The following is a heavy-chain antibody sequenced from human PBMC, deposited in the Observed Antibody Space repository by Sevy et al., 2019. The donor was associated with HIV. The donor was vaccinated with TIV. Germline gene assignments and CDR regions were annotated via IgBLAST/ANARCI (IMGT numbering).Heavy chain of an antibody. CDR2: ISITSDTI. J-gene: IGHJ4*02. CDR1: GFTFSDYY. V-gene: IGHV3-11*01. D-gene: IGHD1-26*01. CDR3: ARFRNGNFDY. Sequence: GGSLRLSCAAPGFTFSDYYMSWIRQAPGKGLDWVSYISITSDTIYYADSVKGRFTVSRDNAKDSLYLQMNFLKAEDTAVYYCARFRNGNFDYWGQGTLVTVSS.